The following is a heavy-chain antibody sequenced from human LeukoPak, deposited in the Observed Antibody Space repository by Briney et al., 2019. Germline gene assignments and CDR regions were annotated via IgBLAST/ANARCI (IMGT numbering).Heavy chain of an antibody. J-gene: IGHJ6*03. CDR3: AKDAINCSGGSCYALRFYYYYMDV. CDR2: ISYDGGNK. V-gene: IGHV3-30*18. D-gene: IGHD2-15*01. Sequence: GGSLRLSCAASGFTFSSYGMHWVRQAPGKGLEWVAVISYDGGNKYYADSVKGRFTISRDNSKNTLYLQMNSLRAEDTAVYYCAKDAINCSGGSCYALRFYYYYMDVWGKGTTVTVSS. CDR1: GFTFSSYG.